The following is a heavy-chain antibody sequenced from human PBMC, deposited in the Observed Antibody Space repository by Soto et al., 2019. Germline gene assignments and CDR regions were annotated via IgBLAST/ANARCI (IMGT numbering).Heavy chain of an antibody. CDR3: ARGINSPGLFAY. J-gene: IGHJ4*02. CDR2: TSYRSKWYN. V-gene: IGHV6-1*01. CDR1: GDSVSSNSAA. D-gene: IGHD3-10*01. Sequence: SQTLPLSCDLSGDSVSSNSAAWNWYRQSPSRGLEWLGRTSYRSKWYNDYAVSVKSRITINPDTSKNQFSLQLNSVTPEDTAVYYCARGINSPGLFAYWGQGTLVTVSS.